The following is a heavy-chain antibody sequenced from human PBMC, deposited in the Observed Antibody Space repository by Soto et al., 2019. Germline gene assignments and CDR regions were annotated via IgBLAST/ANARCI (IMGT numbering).Heavy chain of an antibody. CDR1: GFTFSTFA. CDR2: ISASGTHT. Sequence: EVQLLESGGGFVQPGGSLRLSCAASGFTFSTFAMTRVRQAPGKGLEWVSSISASGTHTYHADSGRGRFTISRDDSINTLYLQLNSLRGGDTAVYYCAKGLRPWNHMDAWGRGTTVTVSS. V-gene: IGHV3-23*01. J-gene: IGHJ6*03. CDR3: AKGLRPWNHMDA. D-gene: IGHD1-1*01.